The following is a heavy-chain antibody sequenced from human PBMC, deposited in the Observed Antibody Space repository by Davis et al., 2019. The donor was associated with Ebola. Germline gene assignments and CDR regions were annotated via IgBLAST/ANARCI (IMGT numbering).Heavy chain of an antibody. Sequence: GESLKISCAASGFTFSDYYMSWIRQAPGKGLDWLSYISGSGTYTNYADSVKGRFTISRDNAKNSLYLQMNSLRAEDTAVYYCVRSGYSGSLLDYWGQGTLVTVSS. V-gene: IGHV3-11*06. CDR2: ISGSGTYT. CDR1: GFTFSDYY. J-gene: IGHJ4*02. D-gene: IGHD1-26*01. CDR3: VRSGYSGSLLDY.